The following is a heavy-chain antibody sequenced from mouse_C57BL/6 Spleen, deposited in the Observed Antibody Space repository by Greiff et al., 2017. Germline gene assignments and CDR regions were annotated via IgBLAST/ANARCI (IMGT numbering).Heavy chain of an antibody. V-gene: IGHV5-16*01. CDR3: ARDYNRGYYAMDE. Sequence: EVQRVESEGGLVQPGSSMKLSCTASGFTFSDYYMAWVRQVPEKGLEWVANINYDGSSNYYLDSLKSRFIISRDNAKNILYLQMSSLKSEDTATYCCARDYNRGYYAMDEWGQGTAVTVSA. D-gene: IGHD6-1*01. CDR1: GFTFSDYY. CDR2: INYDGSSN. J-gene: IGHJ4*01.